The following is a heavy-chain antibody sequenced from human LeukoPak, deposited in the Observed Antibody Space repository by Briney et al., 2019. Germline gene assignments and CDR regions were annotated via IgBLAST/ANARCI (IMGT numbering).Heavy chain of an antibody. CDR2: ISGSGGST. J-gene: IGHJ4*02. CDR3: AKRVLSTNYYFDY. Sequence: PGGSLRLSCAASGFTFSSYAMSWVRPAPGKGLEWVSAISGSGGSTYYADSVKGRFTISRDNSKNTLYLQMNSLRAEDTAVYYCAKRVLSTNYYFDYWGQGTLVTVSS. D-gene: IGHD2-8*01. V-gene: IGHV3-23*01. CDR1: GFTFSSYA.